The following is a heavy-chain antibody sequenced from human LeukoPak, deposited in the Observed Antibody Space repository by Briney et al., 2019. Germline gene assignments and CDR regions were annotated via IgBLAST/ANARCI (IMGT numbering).Heavy chain of an antibody. V-gene: IGHV3-53*01. D-gene: IGHD6-13*01. Sequence: GGSLRLSCAASGFTVSSNYMSWVRQAPGKGLEWVSVIYSGGSTYYADSVKGRFTISRDNSKNTLYLQMNSLRAEDTAVYYCASMAVPYSSSWCYGEYWGQGTLVTVSS. J-gene: IGHJ4*02. CDR1: GFTVSSNY. CDR3: ASMAVPYSSSWCYGEY. CDR2: IYSGGST.